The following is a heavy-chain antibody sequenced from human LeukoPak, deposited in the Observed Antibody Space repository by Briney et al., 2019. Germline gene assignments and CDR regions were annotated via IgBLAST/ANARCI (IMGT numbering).Heavy chain of an antibody. CDR2: INTDGTVT. CDR1: GFTFSKYW. Sequence: GGSLRLSCAASGFTFSKYWMLWVRQAPGKGLESVSRINTDGTVTTYADSVKGRFTVSRDNADNTMFLQMNSVRDEDTAVYYCASKQWLAPPPDSWGQGTPVTVSS. J-gene: IGHJ4*02. CDR3: ASKQWLAPPPDS. V-gene: IGHV3-74*01. D-gene: IGHD6-19*01.